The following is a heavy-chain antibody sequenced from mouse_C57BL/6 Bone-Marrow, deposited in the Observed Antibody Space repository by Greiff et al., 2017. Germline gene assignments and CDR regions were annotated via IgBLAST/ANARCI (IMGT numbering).Heavy chain of an antibody. J-gene: IGHJ2*01. CDR3: AILLRGY. CDR2: ISYDGSN. D-gene: IGHD1-1*01. V-gene: IGHV3-6*01. CDR1: GYSITSGYY. Sequence: VQLKESGPGLVKPSQSLSLTCSVTGYSITSGYYWNWIRQPPGNKLEWMGFISYDGSNNYNPSLKNRISITRDTSKNQFFLKLNSVTTEDTATYYCAILLRGYWGQGTTLTVSS.